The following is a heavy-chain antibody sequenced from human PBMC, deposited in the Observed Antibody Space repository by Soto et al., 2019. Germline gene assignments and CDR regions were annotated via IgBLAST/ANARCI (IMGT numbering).Heavy chain of an antibody. CDR1: GGSISSGGYY. J-gene: IGHJ4*02. V-gene: IGHV4-31*03. CDR3: ARVTFVAAAGIYFDY. CDR2: IYHSGST. Sequence: QVQLQESGPGLVKPSQTLSLTCTVSGGSISSGGYYWSWIRQHPGKGLEWIGYIYHSGSTYYNPSLKSRVTISVNTSKNQFCLKLSSVTAADTAVYYCARVTFVAAAGIYFDYWGQGTLVTVSS. D-gene: IGHD6-13*01.